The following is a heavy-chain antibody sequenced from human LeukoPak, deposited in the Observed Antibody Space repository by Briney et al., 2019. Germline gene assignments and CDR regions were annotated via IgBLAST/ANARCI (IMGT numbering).Heavy chain of an antibody. CDR3: AKDGGLWISAHWGDS. D-gene: IGHD2-2*03. CDR2: ISYDGSNK. V-gene: IGHV3-30*18. J-gene: IGHJ4*02. Sequence: GGSLRLSCAASGFTFSSYGMHWVRQAPGKGLEWVAVISYDGSNKYYADSVKGRFTISRDNSKNTLYLQMNSLRAEDTAVYYCAKDGGLWISAHWGDSWGRGTLVTVSS. CDR1: GFTFSSYG.